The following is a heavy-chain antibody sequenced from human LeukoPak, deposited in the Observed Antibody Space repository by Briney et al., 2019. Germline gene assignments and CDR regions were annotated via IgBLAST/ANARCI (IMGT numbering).Heavy chain of an antibody. V-gene: IGHV1-2*02. CDR2: INPNTGGT. Sequence: ASVKVSCKASGYTFTGFYMHWVRQAPGQGFEWMGWINPNTGGTNYAQKFRGRATMTRDTSITTAYMELSGLTSDDTAVYYCASYPRYSSSPPFDYWGQGTLVTVSS. CDR1: GYTFTGFY. D-gene: IGHD6-6*01. CDR3: ASYPRYSSSPPFDY. J-gene: IGHJ4*02.